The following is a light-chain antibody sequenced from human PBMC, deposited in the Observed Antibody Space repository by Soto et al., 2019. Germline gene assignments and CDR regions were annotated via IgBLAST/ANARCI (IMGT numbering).Light chain of an antibody. CDR2: AAS. CDR3: QQSMSAPLT. CDR1: QSISNY. J-gene: IGKJ4*01. V-gene: IGKV1-39*01. Sequence: DIQMTQSPSSLSASVGDRVTITCRASQSISNYLNWYQQKLGEAPKLLIYAASSLQSGVPSRFSGSVSVTDFTLTISGLQPEDSASYFCQQSMSAPLTFGGGTKVEIK.